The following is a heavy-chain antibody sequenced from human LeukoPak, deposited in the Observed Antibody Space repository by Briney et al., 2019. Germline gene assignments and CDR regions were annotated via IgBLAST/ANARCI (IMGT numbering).Heavy chain of an antibody. J-gene: IGHJ3*02. CDR1: GGSISSYY. CDR3: ARRPLYYDSSGFTLGDDAFDI. D-gene: IGHD3-22*01. Sequence: TSETLSLTCTVPGGSISSYYWSWIRQPPGKGLEWIGYIYTSGSTNYNPSLKSRVTISVDTSKNQFSLKLSSVTAADTAVYYCARRPLYYDSSGFTLGDDAFDIWGQGTMVTVSS. CDR2: IYTSGST. V-gene: IGHV4-4*09.